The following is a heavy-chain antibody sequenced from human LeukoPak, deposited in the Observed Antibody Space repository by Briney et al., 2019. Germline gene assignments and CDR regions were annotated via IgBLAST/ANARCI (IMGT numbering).Heavy chain of an antibody. J-gene: IGHJ4*02. D-gene: IGHD3-22*01. V-gene: IGHV1-8*02. Sequence: GASVKVSCKASGFTFTNYGISWVRQATGQGLEWMGWMNPNSGYTGYAQKFQGRVTMTRNTSISTAYMELSSLRSEDTAVYYCARVGDSSGYYHIDYWGQGTLVTVSS. CDR1: GFTFTNYG. CDR2: MNPNSGYT. CDR3: ARVGDSSGYYHIDY.